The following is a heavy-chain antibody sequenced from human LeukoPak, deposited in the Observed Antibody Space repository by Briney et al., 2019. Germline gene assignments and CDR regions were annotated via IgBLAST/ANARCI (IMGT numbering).Heavy chain of an antibody. Sequence: GGSLRLSCAASGFTFSNYWMSWVRQAPGRGREWVANINQNQSEKFYVDSVKGRFTISRDNAKNSLYLQMNSLRGEDTAVYYCARDESGPGYWGQGTLVTVSS. D-gene: IGHD1-26*01. V-gene: IGHV3-7*01. CDR2: INQNQSEK. CDR1: GFTFSNYW. J-gene: IGHJ4*02. CDR3: ARDESGPGY.